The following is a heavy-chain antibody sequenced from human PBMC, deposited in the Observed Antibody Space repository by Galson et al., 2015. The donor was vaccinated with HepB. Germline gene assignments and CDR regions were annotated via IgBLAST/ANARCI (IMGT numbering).Heavy chain of an antibody. V-gene: IGHV1-3*01. CDR2: INAGNGNT. D-gene: IGHD3-10*01. Sequence: SVKVSCKASGYTFTSYAMHWVRQAPGQRLEWMGWINAGNGNTKYSQKFQGRVTITRDTSASTAYMELSSLRSEDTAVYYCARYLNYYGSGRERYYYYMDVWGKGTTVTVSS. CDR3: ARYLNYYGSGRERYYYYMDV. CDR1: GYTFTSYA. J-gene: IGHJ6*03.